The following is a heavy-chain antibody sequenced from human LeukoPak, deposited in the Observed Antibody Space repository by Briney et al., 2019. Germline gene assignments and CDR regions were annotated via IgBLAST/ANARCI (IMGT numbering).Heavy chain of an antibody. D-gene: IGHD1-26*01. CDR1: GASTSAYY. V-gene: IGHV4-59*01. Sequence: SETLSLSCTVSGASTSAYYWSWIRQPPGKGLEWIGYSYSGGNANYNPSLKSRVTISIDTSENQFSLRLTSVTAADTAIYFCAHSKRGGGYYINAFAVWGQGALVTISS. CDR3: AHSKRGGGYYINAFAV. J-gene: IGHJ3*01. CDR2: SYSGGNA.